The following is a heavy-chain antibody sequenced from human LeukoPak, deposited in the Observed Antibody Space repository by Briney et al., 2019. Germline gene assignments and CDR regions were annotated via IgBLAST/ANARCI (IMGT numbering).Heavy chain of an antibody. CDR1: GFTFSSYS. CDR2: ISSSSSYI. Sequence: GGFLRLSCAASGFTFSSYSMNWVRQAPGKGLEWVSSISSSSSYIYYADSVKGRFTISRDNAKNSLYLQMNSLRAEDTAVYYCARDAGIAAASTITHFDYWGHGTLVTVSS. D-gene: IGHD6-13*01. V-gene: IGHV3-21*01. J-gene: IGHJ4*01. CDR3: ARDAGIAAASTITHFDY.